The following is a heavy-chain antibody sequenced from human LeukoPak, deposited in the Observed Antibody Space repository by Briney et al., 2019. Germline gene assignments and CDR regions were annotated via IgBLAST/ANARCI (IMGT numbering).Heavy chain of an antibody. Sequence: ASVKVSCKASGYTFTGYYLHWVRQAPGQGLEWMGWIYPNTGGTKSTQKFQGRVSMTRDTAISTAHMEINRLTSDDTAVYYCAREPGTATGYWDQGTLVTVSP. J-gene: IGHJ4*02. V-gene: IGHV1-2*02. CDR3: AREPGTATGY. CDR1: GYTFTGYY. CDR2: IYPNTGGT. D-gene: IGHD1-1*01.